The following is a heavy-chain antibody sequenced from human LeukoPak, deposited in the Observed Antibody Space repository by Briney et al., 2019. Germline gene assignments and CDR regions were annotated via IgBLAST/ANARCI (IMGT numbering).Heavy chain of an antibody. CDR2: IYTSGST. Sequence: SETLSLTCTVSGGSISSYYWSWIRQPAGKGLEWIGRIYTSGSTNYNPSLKSRVTMSVDTSKNQFSLKLSSVTAADTAVYYCAREARLGSFIAAAGTFYYWGQGTLVTVSS. J-gene: IGHJ4*02. CDR3: AREARLGSFIAAAGTFYY. CDR1: GGSISSYY. D-gene: IGHD6-13*01. V-gene: IGHV4-4*07.